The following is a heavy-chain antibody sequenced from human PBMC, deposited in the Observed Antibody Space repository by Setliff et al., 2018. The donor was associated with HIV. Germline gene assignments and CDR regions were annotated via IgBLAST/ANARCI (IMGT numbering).Heavy chain of an antibody. CDR3: ARDLGSSGWGATGFMFDY. V-gene: IGHV1-46*01. Sequence: ASVKVSCKASGYTFTSYYIHWVRQAPGQGLEWMGIVIPSTGDTNYAQNFQGRVTITTDESTSTAYMELSSLRSEDTAVYYCARDLGSSGWGATGFMFDYWGQGTLVTVS. D-gene: IGHD6-19*01. CDR2: VIPSTGDT. CDR1: GYTFTSYY. J-gene: IGHJ4*02.